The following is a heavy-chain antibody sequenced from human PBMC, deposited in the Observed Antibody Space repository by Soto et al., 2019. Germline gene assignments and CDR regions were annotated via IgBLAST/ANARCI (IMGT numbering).Heavy chain of an antibody. Sequence: QVHLLESGPGLVKPSETLSLTCTVSGVSISAYYWSWIRQPPGKGLEWIGYIYNSGSTDYNPSLQSRVTISVDTSKNQFSLKLSSVTAADTAVYYCARCYKSSSWYWFDPWGQGTLVTVSS. J-gene: IGHJ5*02. CDR3: ARCYKSSSWYWFDP. CDR1: GVSISAYY. V-gene: IGHV4-59*01. D-gene: IGHD6-13*01. CDR2: IYNSGST.